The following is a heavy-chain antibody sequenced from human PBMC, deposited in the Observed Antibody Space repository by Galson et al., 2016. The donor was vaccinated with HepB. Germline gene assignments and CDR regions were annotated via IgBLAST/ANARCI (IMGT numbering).Heavy chain of an antibody. J-gene: IGHJ5*02. D-gene: IGHD1-26*01. Sequence: SETLSLTCAVSGDSISSSKFFWGWLRQPPGKGLEWIGSISYSGLTKYNPSLQSRVTVSVDTSKNQISLKLSSVTATDTAFYYCARLTWEVLGWFDTWGQGTLVTVSS. CDR3: ARLTWEVLGWFDT. V-gene: IGHV4-39*01. CDR2: ISYSGLT. CDR1: GDSISSSKFF.